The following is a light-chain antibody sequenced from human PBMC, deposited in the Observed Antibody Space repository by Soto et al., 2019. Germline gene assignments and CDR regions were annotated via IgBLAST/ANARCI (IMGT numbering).Light chain of an antibody. Sequence: DIQMTQSPSSLSASVGDRVTITCRASQGISNYVAWYQQKPGKVPKLLIYAASTLHSGVPSRFSGSGSGTDFTLTISSLQPEDVATYYCQKYNSARWTFGQGTEVGIK. V-gene: IGKV1-27*01. CDR2: AAS. CDR3: QKYNSARWT. CDR1: QGISNY. J-gene: IGKJ1*01.